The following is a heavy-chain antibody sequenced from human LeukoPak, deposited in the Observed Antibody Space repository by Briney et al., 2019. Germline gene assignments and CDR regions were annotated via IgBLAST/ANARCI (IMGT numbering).Heavy chain of an antibody. V-gene: IGHV1-24*01. CDR2: LDPEDGET. D-gene: IGHD3-3*01. J-gene: IGHJ5*02. Sequence: ASVKVSCKVSGYTLTELSMHWVRQAPGKGLEWMGGLDPEDGETIYAQKFQGRVTMTEDTSTDTAYMELSSLRSEDTAVYYCATIPINFLEPNKWFDPWGQGTLVTVSS. CDR1: GYTLTELS. CDR3: ATIPINFLEPNKWFDP.